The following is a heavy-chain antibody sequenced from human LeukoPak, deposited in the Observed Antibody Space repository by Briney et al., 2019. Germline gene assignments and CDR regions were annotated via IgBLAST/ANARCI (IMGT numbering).Heavy chain of an antibody. V-gene: IGHV3-64*02. Sequence: GGSLRLSCAASGFAFSSYAMHWVRQAPGKGLEYVSTISSNGGSTYYADSVKGRFIISRDNSKNTLYLQMGSLRAEDMAVFYCARENTFFDLWGQGALVTVSS. CDR1: GFAFSSYA. CDR3: ARENTFFDL. CDR2: ISSNGGST. J-gene: IGHJ4*02.